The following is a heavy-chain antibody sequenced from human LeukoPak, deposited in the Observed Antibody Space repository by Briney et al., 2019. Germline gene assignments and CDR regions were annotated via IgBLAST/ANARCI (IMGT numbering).Heavy chain of an antibody. D-gene: IGHD3-3*01. CDR3: ARAYYDFWSGYLLDY. Sequence: GGSLRLSCAASGFTFSDYYMSWIRPAPGKGLEWVSYISSSGSTIYYADSVKGRFTISRDNAKNSLYLQMNSLRAQDTAVYYCARAYYDFWSGYLLDYWGQGTLVTVSS. J-gene: IGHJ4*02. V-gene: IGHV3-11*01. CDR1: GFTFSDYY. CDR2: ISSSGSTI.